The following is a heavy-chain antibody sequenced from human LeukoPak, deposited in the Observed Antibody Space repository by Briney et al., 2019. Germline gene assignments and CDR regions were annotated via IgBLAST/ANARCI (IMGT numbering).Heavy chain of an antibody. CDR2: ISAYNGNT. CDR1: GYTFTSYG. J-gene: IGHJ4*02. D-gene: IGHD2-15*01. Sequence: ASVTVSCKASGYTFTSYGISWLRQAPGQGLEWMGWISAYNGNTNYAQKLQGRVTMTTDTSTSTAYMELRSLRSDDTAVYYCARDGDIVVVVAAKFDYWGQGTLVTVSS. CDR3: ARDGDIVVVVAAKFDY. V-gene: IGHV1-18*01.